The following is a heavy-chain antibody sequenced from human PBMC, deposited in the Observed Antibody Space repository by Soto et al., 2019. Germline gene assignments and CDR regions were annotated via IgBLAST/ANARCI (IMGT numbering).Heavy chain of an antibody. Sequence: PGGSLRLSCAASGFTFSSYAMHWVRQAPGKGMEXGXVIXXDXSXXXDXXXXKGRFTISRDNSKNTLYLQMNSLRAEDTAVYYGARDFITGTGFDYWGQGTLVTVSS. CDR3: ARDFITGTGFDY. CDR2: IXXDXSXX. V-gene: IGHV3-30-3*01. D-gene: IGHD1-20*01. J-gene: IGHJ4*02. CDR1: GFTFSSYA.